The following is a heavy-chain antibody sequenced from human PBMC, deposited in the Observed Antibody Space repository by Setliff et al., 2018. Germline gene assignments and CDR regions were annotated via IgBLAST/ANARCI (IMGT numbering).Heavy chain of an antibody. CDR1: GFTFNTYW. Sequence: PGGSLRLSCAAFGFTFNTYWRHWVRQAPGKGLVWFSHINSDGSGTSYADSVKGRFTISRDNAKNSLYLQMNSLRAEDTAVYYCASTQRGTSSECWGQGTPVTVSS. V-gene: IGHV3-74*01. CDR3: ASTQRGTSSEC. D-gene: IGHD6-6*01. J-gene: IGHJ4*02. CDR2: INSDGSGT.